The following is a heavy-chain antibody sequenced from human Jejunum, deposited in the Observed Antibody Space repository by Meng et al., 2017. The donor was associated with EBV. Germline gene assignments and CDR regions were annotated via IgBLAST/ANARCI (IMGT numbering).Heavy chain of an antibody. CDR1: GFTFSNYA. D-gene: IGHD5-24*01. CDR3: ARGDGLDY. J-gene: IGHJ4*02. Sequence: EVQPLEPXGGLVQPGGSLRLSCAASGFTFSNYAMSWVRQPPGKGLEWVSAISAIDYSTYDADSVRGRFTISRDNSKNTLYLQMTNLKVDDTAIYYCARGDGLDYWGQGTLVTVSS. V-gene: IGHV3-23*01. CDR2: ISAIDYST.